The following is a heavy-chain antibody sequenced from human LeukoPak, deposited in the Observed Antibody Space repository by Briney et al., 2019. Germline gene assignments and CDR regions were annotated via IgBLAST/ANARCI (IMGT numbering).Heavy chain of an antibody. D-gene: IGHD6-19*01. CDR1: GFTFSSYA. V-gene: IGHV3-23*01. J-gene: IGHJ4*02. CDR3: AKVSSSGWYGYFDY. CDR2: ISGSGGST. Sequence: PGGSLRLSCGASGFTFSSYAMSWVRQAPGKGLEWVSAISGSGGSTYYADSVKGRFTISRDNSKNTLYLQMNSLRAEDTAVYYCAKVSSSGWYGYFDYWGQGTLVTVSS.